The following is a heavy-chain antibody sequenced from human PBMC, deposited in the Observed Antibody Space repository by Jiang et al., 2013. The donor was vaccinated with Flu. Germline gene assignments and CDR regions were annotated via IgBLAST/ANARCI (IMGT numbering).Heavy chain of an antibody. CDR1: GYSSQQWLL. CDR2: IYHSGST. J-gene: IGHJ5*02. CDR3: ARDPDVSP. V-gene: IGHV4-38-2*02. Sequence: PSETLSLTCAVSGYSSQQWLLLGLDPAAPREGLEWIGSIYHSGSTYYNPSLKSRVTISVDTSKNQFSLKLSSVTAADTAVYYCARDPDVSPWGQGTLVTVSS.